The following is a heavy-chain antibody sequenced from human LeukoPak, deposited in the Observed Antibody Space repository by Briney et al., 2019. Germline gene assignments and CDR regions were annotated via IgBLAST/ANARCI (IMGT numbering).Heavy chain of an antibody. CDR2: IIPILGIA. J-gene: IGHJ4*02. Sequence: PGASVKVSCKASGGTFSSYAISWVRQAPGQGLEWMGRIIPILGIANYAQRFQGRVTITADKSTSTAYMELSSLRSEDTAVYYCARVTAMDEIDYWGQGTLVTVSS. D-gene: IGHD5-18*01. CDR1: GGTFSSYA. CDR3: ARVTAMDEIDY. V-gene: IGHV1-69*04.